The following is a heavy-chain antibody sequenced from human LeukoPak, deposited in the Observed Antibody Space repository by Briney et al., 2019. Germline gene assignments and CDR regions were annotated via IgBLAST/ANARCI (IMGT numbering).Heavy chain of an antibody. CDR2: ISSSSSYI. J-gene: IGHJ5*02. Sequence: GGSLRLSCAASGFTFSSYSMNWVRQAPGKGLEWVSSISSSSSYIYYADSVKGRFTISRDNAKNSLYLQTNSLRAADTAVYYCARAGSSGWYFPTPDLSLNNWFDPWGQGTLVTVSS. D-gene: IGHD6-19*01. V-gene: IGHV3-21*01. CDR3: ARAGSSGWYFPTPDLSLNNWFDP. CDR1: GFTFSSYS.